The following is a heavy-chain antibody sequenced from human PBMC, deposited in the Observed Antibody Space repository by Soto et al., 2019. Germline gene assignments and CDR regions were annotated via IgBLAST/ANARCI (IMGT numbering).Heavy chain of an antibody. Sequence: LRLSCAASGFTSSTSAMSWVRQAPGKGLEWVSGISDSGGSRYYADSVKGRFTLTRDNSKMTVYLQMNSMRAEDTDVYYCSKDDKYSGSKQAFDTWGQGTMVTVSS. J-gene: IGHJ3*02. CDR2: ISDSGGSR. D-gene: IGHD1-26*01. CDR1: GFTSSTSA. CDR3: SKDDKYSGSKQAFDT. V-gene: IGHV3-23*01.